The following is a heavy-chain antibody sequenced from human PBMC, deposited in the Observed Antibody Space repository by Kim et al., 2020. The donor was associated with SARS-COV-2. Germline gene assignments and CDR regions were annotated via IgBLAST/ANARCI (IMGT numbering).Heavy chain of an antibody. D-gene: IGHD3-10*01. J-gene: IGHJ5*02. Sequence: GGSLRLSCAASGFTVSSNYMSWVRQAPGKGLEWVSVIYSGGSTYYADSVKGRFTISRDNSKNTLYLQMNSLRAEDTAVYYCARVSGPGSYLETYTFDPWGQGTLVTVSS. CDR3: ARVSGPGSYLETYTFDP. V-gene: IGHV3-53*01. CDR1: GFTVSSNY. CDR2: IYSGGST.